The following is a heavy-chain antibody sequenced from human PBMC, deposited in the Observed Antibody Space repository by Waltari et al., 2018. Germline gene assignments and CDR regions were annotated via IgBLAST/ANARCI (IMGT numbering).Heavy chain of an antibody. V-gene: IGHV3-43D*03. CDR2: ISWDGGST. Sequence: EVQLVESGGLVVESGGSLRLSCAASGFTFEDYAIHWVRQVPGKGLGWVSLISWDGGSTKYVDSVKGRFTISRDNNKDSLYLQMNSLRAEDTAIYYCAKVERAGHWEPGPPDSWGQGTLVTVSP. CDR1: GFTFEDYA. CDR3: AKVERAGHWEPGPPDS. D-gene: IGHD1-26*01. J-gene: IGHJ4*02.